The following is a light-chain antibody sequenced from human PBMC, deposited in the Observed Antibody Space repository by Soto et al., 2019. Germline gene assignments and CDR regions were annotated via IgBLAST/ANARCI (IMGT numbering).Light chain of an antibody. Sequence: DIQMTQSPSTLSASVGDRITITCWASQSIGSWLAWYQQKPGRAPKLLIYDASSLQGGVPSRFSGSGSGTEFTLTISSLQPDDFATYYCQQYNSYSWTFGQGTKVDIK. J-gene: IGKJ1*01. CDR1: QSIGSW. V-gene: IGKV1-5*01. CDR2: DAS. CDR3: QQYNSYSWT.